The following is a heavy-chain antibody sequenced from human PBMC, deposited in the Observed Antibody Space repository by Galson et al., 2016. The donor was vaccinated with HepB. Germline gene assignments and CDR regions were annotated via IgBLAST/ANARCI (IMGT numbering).Heavy chain of an antibody. Sequence: SVKVSCKASGYPFTGYDINWVRQATGQGLEWMGWMNPNTGNIGYAQKFQGRVTMTRNTSISTAYTELSSLRSEDTAVYYCVRGRRVGAADGYWYFDLWGRTLVTVSS. V-gene: IGHV1-8*01. D-gene: IGHD6-13*01. CDR2: MNPNTGNI. CDR1: GYPFTGYD. CDR3: VRGRRVGAADGYWYFDL. J-gene: IGHJ2*01.